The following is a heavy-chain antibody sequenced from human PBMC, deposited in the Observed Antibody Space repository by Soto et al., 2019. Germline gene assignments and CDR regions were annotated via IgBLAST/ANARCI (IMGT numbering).Heavy chain of an antibody. CDR3: SRDGDFYGLDV. CDR1: GFTPDDYDYA. Sequence: SLRLSCTFSGFTPDDYDYALTWVRQAPGKGLQWLGLIRGSTYGGTTEYAASVKGRFTISRDDSKGIAYLQMNSLKTEDTAVYYCSRDGDFYGLDVWGQGTTVTVSS. V-gene: IGHV3-49*04. J-gene: IGHJ6*02. CDR2: IRGSTYGGTT. D-gene: IGHD3-3*01.